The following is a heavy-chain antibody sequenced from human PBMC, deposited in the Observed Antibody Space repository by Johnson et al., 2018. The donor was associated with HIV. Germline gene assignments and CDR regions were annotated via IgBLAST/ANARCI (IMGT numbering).Heavy chain of an antibody. J-gene: IGHJ3*01. CDR1: GFTFSSYP. CDR3: ARDATPWGGDYVGYTFDL. D-gene: IGHD4-17*01. V-gene: IGHV3-30*04. CDR2: ISYDGGSK. Sequence: VQLVESGGGVVRPGRSLRLSCAASGFTFSSYPMHWVRQAPGKGLEWVAIISYDGGSKYYADSVKGRFTISRDNARASLFLRINSLRADDSGVYYCARDATPWGGDYVGYTFDLWGQGTVVTVSS.